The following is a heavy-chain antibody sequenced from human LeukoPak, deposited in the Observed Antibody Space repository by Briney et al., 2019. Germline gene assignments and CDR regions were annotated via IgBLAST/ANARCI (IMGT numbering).Heavy chain of an antibody. J-gene: IGHJ3*02. V-gene: IGHV4-34*01. CDR3: ARDAEGYSSSFWHDAFDI. Sequence: KPSETLSLTCAVYGGSFSGYYWSWIRQPPGKGLEWIGEINHSGSTNYNPSLKSRVTISVDTSKNQFSLKLSSVTAADTAVYYCARDAEGYSSSFWHDAFDIWGQGTMVTVSS. CDR1: GGSFSGYY. CDR2: INHSGST. D-gene: IGHD6-13*01.